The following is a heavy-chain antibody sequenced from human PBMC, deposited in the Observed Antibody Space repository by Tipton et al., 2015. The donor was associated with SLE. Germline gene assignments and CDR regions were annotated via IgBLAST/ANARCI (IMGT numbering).Heavy chain of an antibody. CDR1: GGSISSYY. V-gene: IGHV4-30-2*01. CDR2: IYHSGST. J-gene: IGHJ5*02. D-gene: IGHD3-3*01. CDR3: ARGILTIFGVVIIGSWFDP. Sequence: TLSLTCTVSGGSISSYYWSWIRQPPGKGLEWIGYIYHSGSTYYNPSLKSRVTISVDRSKNQFSLKLSSVTAADTAVYYCARGILTIFGVVIIGSWFDPWGQGTLVTVSS.